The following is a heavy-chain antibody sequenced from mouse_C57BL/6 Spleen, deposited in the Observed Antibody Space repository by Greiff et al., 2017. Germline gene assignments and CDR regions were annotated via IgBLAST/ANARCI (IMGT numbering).Heavy chain of an antibody. CDR3: AKQIYEHMDY. CDR1: GFTFSSYT. D-gene: IGHD1-1*01. CDR2: ISGGGGNT. J-gene: IGHJ4*01. V-gene: IGHV5-9*01. Sequence: DVMLVESGGGLVKPGGSLKLSCAASGFTFSSYTMSWVRQTPEKRLAWVATISGGGGNTYYPDSVKGRFTISRDNTKDTLYLQMCRLRSEDTALYYCAKQIYEHMDYWGQGTSVTVSS.